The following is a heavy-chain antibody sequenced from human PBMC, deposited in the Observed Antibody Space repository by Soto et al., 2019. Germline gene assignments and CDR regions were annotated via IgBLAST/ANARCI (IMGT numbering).Heavy chain of an antibody. Sequence: SVQVSCKTSGFMFTRSAVQWVRQARGQRLEWIGWLVVGSGNTHYAQHFQERVTLTRDMSTGTAYMELSSLRSEDTAVYYCAAVPVLRFLKWLPAYFDYWGQGTLVTVSS. V-gene: IGHV1-58*01. D-gene: IGHD3-3*01. J-gene: IGHJ4*02. CDR1: GFMFTRSA. CDR3: AAVPVLRFLKWLPAYFDY. CDR2: LVVGSGNT.